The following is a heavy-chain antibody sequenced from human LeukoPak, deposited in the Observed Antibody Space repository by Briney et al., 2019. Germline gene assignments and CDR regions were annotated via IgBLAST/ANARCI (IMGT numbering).Heavy chain of an antibody. Sequence: QTGGSLRLSCTASGFTFSGSAMHWVRQASGKGLEWVGRIRSKANSYATAYAASVKGRFTISRDDSKNTAYLQMNSLKTEDTAVYYCTSEGWLQFVKVSGSDYWGQGTLVTVSS. V-gene: IGHV3-73*01. CDR2: IRSKANSYAT. CDR3: TSEGWLQFVKVSGSDY. CDR1: GFTFSGSA. J-gene: IGHJ4*02. D-gene: IGHD5-24*01.